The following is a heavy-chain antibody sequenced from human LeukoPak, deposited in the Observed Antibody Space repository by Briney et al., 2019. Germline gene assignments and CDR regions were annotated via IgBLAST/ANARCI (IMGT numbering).Heavy chain of an antibody. V-gene: IGHV3-74*01. CDR3: TKDIFRPLGAFDI. J-gene: IGHJ3*02. CDR2: INSDGSST. CDR1: GFTFSSYW. Sequence: GGSLRLSCAASGFTFSSYWMHWVRQAPGKGLVWVSRINSDGSSTSYADSVKGRFTISRDNAKNTLYLQMNSLRAEDTAVYYCTKDIFRPLGAFDIWGQGTMVTVSS. D-gene: IGHD3-3*01.